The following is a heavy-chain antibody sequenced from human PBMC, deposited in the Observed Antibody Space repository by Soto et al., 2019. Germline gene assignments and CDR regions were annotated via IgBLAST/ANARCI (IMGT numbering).Heavy chain of an antibody. CDR1: GYTFTSYY. CDR2: INPSGGST. J-gene: IGHJ5*02. Sequence: GASVKVSCKASGYTFTSYYMHWVRQAPGQGLEWMGIINPSGGSTSYAQEFQGRVTMTRDTSTSTVYMELSSLRSEDTAVYYCARGLCGGGDCRYNWFDPWGQGTLVTVSS. D-gene: IGHD2-21*02. V-gene: IGHV1-46*01. CDR3: ARGLCGGGDCRYNWFDP.